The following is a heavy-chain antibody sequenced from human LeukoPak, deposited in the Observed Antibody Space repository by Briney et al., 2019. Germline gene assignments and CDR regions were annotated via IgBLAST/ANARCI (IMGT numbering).Heavy chain of an antibody. J-gene: IGHJ4*02. CDR3: ARKRGYSYGDLDC. Sequence: GEPLKISCKGSGYIFTNYWMGWVRQMPGKGLEWMGIIFPGDSDTRYSPSFQGQVTISADKSINTVYLQWSSLKASDTAMYYCARKRGYSYGDLDCWGQGTQVTVSS. CDR2: IFPGDSDT. CDR1: GYIFTNYW. V-gene: IGHV5-51*01. D-gene: IGHD5-18*01.